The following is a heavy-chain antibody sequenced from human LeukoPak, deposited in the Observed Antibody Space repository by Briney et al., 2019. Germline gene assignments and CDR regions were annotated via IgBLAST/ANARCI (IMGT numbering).Heavy chain of an antibody. CDR2: INHSGST. V-gene: IGHV4-34*01. J-gene: IGHJ4*02. D-gene: IGHD2-2*01. CDR3: ARGDIVVVPAALYYFDY. CDR1: GGSFSGYY. Sequence: PSETLSLTCAVYGGSFSGYYWSWIHQPPGKGLEWIGEINHSGSTNYNPSLKSRVTISVDTSKNQFSLKLSSVTAADTAVYYCARGDIVVVPAALYYFDYWGQGTLVTVSS.